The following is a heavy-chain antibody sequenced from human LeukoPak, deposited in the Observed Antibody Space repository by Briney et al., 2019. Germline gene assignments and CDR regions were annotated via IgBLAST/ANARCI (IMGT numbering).Heavy chain of an antibody. D-gene: IGHD6-6*01. Sequence: GASVKVSCKASGYTFTGYYIHWVRQAPGQGLEWMGWINPNSGGTNYAQKFQGRVTMTRDTSISTAYMELSRLRSDDTAVYYCARDPEAARPYYYYYMDVWGKGTTVTVSS. CDR3: ARDPEAARPYYYYYMDV. CDR2: INPNSGGT. V-gene: IGHV1-2*02. CDR1: GYTFTGYY. J-gene: IGHJ6*03.